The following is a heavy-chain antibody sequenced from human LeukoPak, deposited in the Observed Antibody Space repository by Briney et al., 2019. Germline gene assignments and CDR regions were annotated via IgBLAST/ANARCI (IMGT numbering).Heavy chain of an antibody. D-gene: IGHD3-22*01. J-gene: IGHJ3*02. CDR3: AKSFSTYYYDSSGYLGDAFDI. V-gene: IGHV3-30*02. CDR2: IRYDGSDK. CDR1: GFTLRGYG. Sequence: GGSLRLSCAASGFTLRGYGMHWVRQAPGKGLEWVAFIRYDGSDKSYADSVKGRFTISRDNSENTLYLQINSLRVEDTAVYYCAKSFSTYYYDSSGYLGDAFDIWGQGTMATVSS.